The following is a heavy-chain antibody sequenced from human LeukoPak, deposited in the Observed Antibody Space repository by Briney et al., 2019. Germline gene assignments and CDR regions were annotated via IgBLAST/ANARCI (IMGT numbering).Heavy chain of an antibody. CDR3: VGDPTTNRFQYFQF. CDR1: GFTLSSYA. J-gene: IGHJ4*02. D-gene: IGHD1-14*01. Sequence: GGSLRLSCAASGFTLSSYAMSWVRQAPGKGLEWVSCMDRHTNIYYADSVRRRFTISRDTAKTSVYLQMNSLTVEDTAVYYCVGDPTTNRFQYFQFWGQGALVTVSS. CDR2: MDRHTNI. V-gene: IGHV3-21*01.